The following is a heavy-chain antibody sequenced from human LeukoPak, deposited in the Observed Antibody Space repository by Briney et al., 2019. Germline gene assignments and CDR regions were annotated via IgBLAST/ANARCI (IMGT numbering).Heavy chain of an antibody. CDR3: ARDRATVTDGVWFDP. J-gene: IGHJ5*02. V-gene: IGHV1-2*02. D-gene: IGHD4-17*01. Sequence: ASVTVSCTASGYTFTVYYMHWVRQAPGQGLEWMGWINPNSGGRNYAQKFQGRVTMTTDTSISTAYMELSRLRSDDTAVYYCARDRATVTDGVWFDPWGQGTLVTVSS. CDR1: GYTFTVYY. CDR2: INPNSGGR.